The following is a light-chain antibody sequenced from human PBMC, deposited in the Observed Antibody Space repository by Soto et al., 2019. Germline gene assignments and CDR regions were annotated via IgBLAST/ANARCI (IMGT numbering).Light chain of an antibody. CDR3: QQTYSAPPT. J-gene: IGKJ2*01. Sequence: DIQMTQSPSSLSAPVGDRVTITCRASQSISTYLNWYQLKPGKAPKLLIFSTSSLQSGVPSRFSGSRSGTDFTLTINSLLPEDFATYSCQQTYSAPPTFGQGTKVDIK. CDR1: QSISTY. V-gene: IGKV1-39*01. CDR2: STS.